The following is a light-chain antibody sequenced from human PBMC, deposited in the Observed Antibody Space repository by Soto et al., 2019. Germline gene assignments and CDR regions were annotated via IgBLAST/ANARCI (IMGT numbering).Light chain of an antibody. J-gene: IGKJ4*02. CDR3: QQFNSYPT. V-gene: IGKV1-9*01. CDR2: AAS. CDR1: QGISSY. Sequence: DIQLTQSPSFLSASVGDGDTITCRASQGISSYLAWYQQRPGKAPKLLIYAASTLQSGVPSRFSGSGSGTEFPLTISSLQHEDFATYYCQQFNSYPTLGGGTKVEIK.